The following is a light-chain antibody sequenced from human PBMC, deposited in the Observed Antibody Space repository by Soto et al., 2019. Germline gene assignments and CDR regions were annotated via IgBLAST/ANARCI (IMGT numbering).Light chain of an antibody. Sequence: QSVLTQPPSVSAAPGQKVTISCSGSTSNIGNKYVSWYQQVPGTAPKLLIYDNNKRPSGIPDRFSGSKSGTSATLGITGLQTCDEADYYCGTWDSSLSTGVFGGGTQLTVL. J-gene: IGLJ2*01. CDR3: GTWDSSLSTGV. V-gene: IGLV1-51*01. CDR2: DNN. CDR1: TSNIGNKY.